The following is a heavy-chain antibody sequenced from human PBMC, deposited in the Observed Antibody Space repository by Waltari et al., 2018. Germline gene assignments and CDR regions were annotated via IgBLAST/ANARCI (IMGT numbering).Heavy chain of an antibody. J-gene: IGHJ1*01. D-gene: IGHD1-20*01. V-gene: IGHV3-23*01. CDR2: MWCSDAT. Sequence: EVQVLESGGGLVQPGGSLRLSCQASGFTSLTHAIKWVRQGPGKGLECVLSMWCSDATYYPDYGKGRFTVSRDYADNTIYLQMHSLRADDTAVYFCAKPFYNWDDPLHSWGQGTPVTVSS. CDR1: GFTSLTHA. CDR3: AKPFYNWDDPLHS.